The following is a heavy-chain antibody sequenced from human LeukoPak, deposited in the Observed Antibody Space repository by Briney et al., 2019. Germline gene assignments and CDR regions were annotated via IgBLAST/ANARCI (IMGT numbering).Heavy chain of an antibody. CDR2: ISESGDKT. J-gene: IGHJ4*02. CDR3: AKQWVDC. V-gene: IGHV3-23*01. D-gene: IGHD1-26*01. CDR1: GFTFNNYA. Sequence: GGSLRLSCAASGFTFNNYAMNWVRQAPGRGLEWVSAISESGDKTHYADSVKGRFTISRDNSQNTLYLQMNSLRAEDTALYYCAKQWVDCWGQGTLVTVSS.